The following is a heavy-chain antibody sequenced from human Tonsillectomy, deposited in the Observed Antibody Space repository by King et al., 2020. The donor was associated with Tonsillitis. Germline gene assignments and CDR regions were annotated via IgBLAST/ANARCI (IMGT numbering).Heavy chain of an antibody. CDR1: GFTFSSYG. J-gene: IGHJ4*02. V-gene: IGHV3-30*18. Sequence: VQLVESGGGVVQPGRSLRLSCAASGFTFSSYGMHWVRQAPGKGLEWVAFISYDGGNQYYGDSVKGRFTISRDNSKNTLYLQMNSLRAEDTAVYYCAKGFYVDTAFLCDYWGQGTLVTVSS. CDR2: ISYDGGNQ. D-gene: IGHD5-18*01. CDR3: AKGFYVDTAFLCDY.